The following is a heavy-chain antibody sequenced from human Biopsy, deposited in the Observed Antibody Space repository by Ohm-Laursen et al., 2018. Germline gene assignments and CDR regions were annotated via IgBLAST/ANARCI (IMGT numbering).Heavy chain of an antibody. CDR1: GYAFINYD. CDR2: MNPKSGDT. D-gene: IGHD1-7*01. V-gene: IGHV1-8*01. CDR3: ARGRLSGTRRALDI. Sequence: SSVKVSCKTSGYAFINYDIHWVRQASGQGLEWMGWMNPKSGDTGCAHKFQGRVTMARNASKSTANMEMSSLRSEDTAVYYCARGRLSGTRRALDIWGQGTMVTVSS. J-gene: IGHJ3*02.